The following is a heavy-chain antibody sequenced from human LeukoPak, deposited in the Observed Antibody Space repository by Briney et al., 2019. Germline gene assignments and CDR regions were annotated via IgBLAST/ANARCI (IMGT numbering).Heavy chain of an antibody. CDR1: GFTFSSYG. D-gene: IGHD2-15*01. V-gene: IGHV3-33*06. CDR3: AKTGTPEMCSGGSCYQYYFDY. CDR2: IWYDGSNK. J-gene: IGHJ4*02. Sequence: GGSLRLSRAASGFTFSSYGMHWVRQAPGKGLEWVAVIWYDGSNKYYADSVKGRFTISRDNSKNTLYLQMNSLRAEDTAVYYCAKTGTPEMCSGGSCYQYYFDYWGQGTLVTVSS.